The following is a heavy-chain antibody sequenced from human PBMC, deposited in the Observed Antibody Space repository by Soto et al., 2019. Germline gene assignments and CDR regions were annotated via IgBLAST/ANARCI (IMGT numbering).Heavy chain of an antibody. CDR2: ISAYNGNT. Sequence: ASVKVSCKASGYTFTSYGISWVRQAPGQGLEWMGWISAYNGNTNYAQKLQGRVTMTTDTSTSTAYMELSSLRSEDTAVYYCAREGTAMGAWGHYYYYYGMDVWGQGTTVTVSS. CDR3: AREGTAMGAWGHYYYYYGMDV. D-gene: IGHD5-18*01. CDR1: GYTFTSYG. V-gene: IGHV1-18*04. J-gene: IGHJ6*02.